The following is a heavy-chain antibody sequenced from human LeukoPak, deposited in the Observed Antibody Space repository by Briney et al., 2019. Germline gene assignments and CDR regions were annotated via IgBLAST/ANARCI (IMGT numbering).Heavy chain of an antibody. Sequence: SGGSLRLSCAASGFTFSSYAMHWVRQAPGKGLEWVAVISYDGSNKYYADSVKGRFTISRDNSKNTLYLQMNSLRAEDTAVYYCARVEQLWSHAFDIWGQGTMVTVSS. CDR2: ISYDGSNK. CDR3: ARVEQLWSHAFDI. CDR1: GFTFSSYA. D-gene: IGHD5-18*01. V-gene: IGHV3-30-3*01. J-gene: IGHJ3*02.